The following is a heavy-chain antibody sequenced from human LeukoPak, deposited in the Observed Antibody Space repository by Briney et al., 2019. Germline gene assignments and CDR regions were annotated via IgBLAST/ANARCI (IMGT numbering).Heavy chain of an antibody. CDR1: GFTFSSYA. J-gene: IGHJ4*02. Sequence: TGGSLRLSCAASGFTFSSYAMSWVRQAPGKGLEWVSAISGSGGSTYYADSVKGRFTISRDNSKNTLYLQMNSLRAEDTAVYYCAKHSGSSSWHPLFDHWGQGTLVTVSS. D-gene: IGHD6-13*01. V-gene: IGHV3-23*01. CDR3: AKHSGSSSWHPLFDH. CDR2: ISGSGGST.